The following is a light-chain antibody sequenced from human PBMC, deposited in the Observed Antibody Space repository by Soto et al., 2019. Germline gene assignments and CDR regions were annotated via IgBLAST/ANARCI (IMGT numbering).Light chain of an antibody. CDR1: RSNIGDNS. CDR2: DNN. CDR3: GTWDSSLSGVI. Sequence: QSALTQPPSVSAAPGQKVTISCSGSRSNIGDNSVSWYQQLPGTAPKLLIYDNNKRPSVIPDRFSGSKSGASATLGITGLQTGDEADYYCGTWDSSLSGVIFGGGTKLTVL. J-gene: IGLJ2*01. V-gene: IGLV1-51*02.